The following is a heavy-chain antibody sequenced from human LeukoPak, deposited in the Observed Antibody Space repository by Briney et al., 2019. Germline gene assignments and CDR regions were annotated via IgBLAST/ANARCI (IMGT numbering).Heavy chain of an antibody. CDR3: ARDRRYQLPGEDNWFDP. CDR1: GYSFTSYW. Sequence: GESLKISCKGSGYSFTSYWIGWVRQMPGKGLEWMGIIYPGDSDTRYSPSFQGQVTISADKSISTAYLQWSSLKASDTAMYYCARDRRYQLPGEDNWFDPWGQGTLVTVSS. CDR2: IYPGDSDT. V-gene: IGHV5-51*01. J-gene: IGHJ5*02. D-gene: IGHD2-2*01.